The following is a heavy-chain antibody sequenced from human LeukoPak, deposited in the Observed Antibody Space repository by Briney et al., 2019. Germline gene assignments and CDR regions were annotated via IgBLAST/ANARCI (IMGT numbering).Heavy chain of an antibody. CDR1: GGSISSSSYY. CDR3: ASESITMIVVVPNAFDI. J-gene: IGHJ3*02. D-gene: IGHD3-22*01. Sequence: SETLSLTCTVSGGSISSSSYYWGWIRQPPGKGLEWIGSIYYSGSTYYNPSLKSRVTISVDTSKNQFSLKLSSVTAADTAVYYCASESITMIVVVPNAFDIWGQGTVVTVSS. CDR2: IYYSGST. V-gene: IGHV4-39*07.